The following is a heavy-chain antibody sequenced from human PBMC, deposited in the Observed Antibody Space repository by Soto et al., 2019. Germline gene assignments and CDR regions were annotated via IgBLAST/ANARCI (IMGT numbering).Heavy chain of an antibody. J-gene: IGHJ6*02. Sequence: QVQLVESGGGVVPPGGSLRLSCVASGFIFSSYGMYWVRQAPGKGLEWVGVIWYDGSNKYYGDSVKGRFTISRDNSKNTLSLQMSSLRAEDTAVYYCAREPYSNYVMDVWGQGTTVTVSS. CDR2: IWYDGSNK. V-gene: IGHV3-33*01. D-gene: IGHD4-4*01. CDR1: GFIFSSYG. CDR3: AREPYSNYVMDV.